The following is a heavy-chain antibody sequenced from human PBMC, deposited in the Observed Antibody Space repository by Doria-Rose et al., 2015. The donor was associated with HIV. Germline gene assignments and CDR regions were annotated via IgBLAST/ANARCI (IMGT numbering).Heavy chain of an antibody. J-gene: IGHJ4*02. CDR3: ARIKSSRWYHKYYFDF. Sequence: QESGPVLVKPTETLTLTCTVSGVSLSSPGMGVSWIRQPPGKALEWLATIFSDDERCYKTSLKSRLTISGGTSKSQVVLTMTDMDPVDTATYYCARIKSSRWYHKYYFDFWGQGTLVIVSA. CDR2: IFSDDER. V-gene: IGHV2-26*01. D-gene: IGHD6-13*01. CDR1: GVSLSSPGMG.